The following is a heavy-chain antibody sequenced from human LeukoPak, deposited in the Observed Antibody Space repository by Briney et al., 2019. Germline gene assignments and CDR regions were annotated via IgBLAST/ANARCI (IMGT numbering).Heavy chain of an antibody. CDR3: ATYRQVLLPFES. Sequence: GGSLRLSCEASGFTFSTFAMIWVRQPPGKGLEWVSSIFPSGGEIHYADSVRGRFTISRDNSKSTLSLQMISLRAEYTAIYYCATYRQVLLPFESWGQGTLVTVSS. D-gene: IGHD2-8*02. CDR1: GFTFSTFA. CDR2: IFPSGGEI. J-gene: IGHJ4*02. V-gene: IGHV3-23*01.